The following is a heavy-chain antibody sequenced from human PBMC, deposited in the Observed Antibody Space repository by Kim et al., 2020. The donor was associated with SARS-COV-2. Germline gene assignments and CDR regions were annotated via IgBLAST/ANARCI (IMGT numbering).Heavy chain of an antibody. CDR3: ARGHYYYGMDV. Sequence: NYNPSLKSRVTISVDTSKNQFSLKLSSVTAADTAVYYCARGHYYYGMDVWGQGTTVTVSS. J-gene: IGHJ6*02. V-gene: IGHV4-34*01.